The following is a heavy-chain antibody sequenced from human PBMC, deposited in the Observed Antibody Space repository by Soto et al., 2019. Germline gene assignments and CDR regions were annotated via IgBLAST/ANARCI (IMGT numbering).Heavy chain of an antibody. CDR2: IKSKTDGGTT. CDR3: TRLYQQRDGYGVPHFDY. CDR1: GFTFSNAW. Sequence: GGSLRLSCAASGFTFSNAWMNWVRQAPGKGLEWVGRIKSKTDGGTTDYAAPVKGRFTISRDDSKNTLYLQMNSLKTEDTAVYYCTRLYQQRDGYGVPHFDYWGQGTLVTVSS. D-gene: IGHD5-12*01. J-gene: IGHJ4*02. V-gene: IGHV3-15*07.